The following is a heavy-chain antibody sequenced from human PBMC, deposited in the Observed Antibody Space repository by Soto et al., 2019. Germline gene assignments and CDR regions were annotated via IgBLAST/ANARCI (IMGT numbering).Heavy chain of an antibody. CDR3: ATRYSYGYVGDYYGMDV. CDR1: GGTFSRYA. Sequence: SVKVSCKASGGTFSRYAISWVRQAPGQGLEWMGGIIPIFGTANYAQKFQGRVTITADESTSTAYMELSSLRSEDTAVYYCATRYSYGYVGDYYGMDVWGQGTTVTVSS. V-gene: IGHV1-69*13. D-gene: IGHD5-18*01. CDR2: IIPIFGTA. J-gene: IGHJ6*02.